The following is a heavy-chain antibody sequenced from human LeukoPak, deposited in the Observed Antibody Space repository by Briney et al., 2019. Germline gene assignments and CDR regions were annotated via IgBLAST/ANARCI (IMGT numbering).Heavy chain of an antibody. CDR2: IYTSGST. CDR1: GASTSNSSYY. D-gene: IGHD6-6*01. J-gene: IGHJ6*03. V-gene: IGHV4-61*02. Sequence: PSETLSLTCSVSGASTSNSSYYWSWIRQPAGKGLEWIGRIYTSGSTNYNPSLKSRVTMSVDTSKNQFSLKLSSVTAADTAVYYCARDEVYSSSSVVYYYYMDVWGKGTTVTVSS. CDR3: ARDEVYSSSSVVYYYYMDV.